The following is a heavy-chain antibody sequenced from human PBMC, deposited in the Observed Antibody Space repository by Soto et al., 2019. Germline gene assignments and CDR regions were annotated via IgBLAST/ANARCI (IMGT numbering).Heavy chain of an antibody. D-gene: IGHD2-21*01. Sequence: GGSLRLSCAASGFTFSSYSMNWVRQAPGKGLEWVSSISSSSSYIYYADSVKGRFTISRDNAKNSLYLQMNSLRAEDTAVYYCARDLAYCGGDCSFDPWGQGTLVTVS. CDR1: GFTFSSYS. CDR2: ISSSSSYI. J-gene: IGHJ5*02. CDR3: ARDLAYCGGDCSFDP. V-gene: IGHV3-21*01.